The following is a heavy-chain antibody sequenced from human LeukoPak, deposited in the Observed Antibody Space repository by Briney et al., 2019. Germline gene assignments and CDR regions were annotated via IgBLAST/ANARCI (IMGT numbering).Heavy chain of an antibody. CDR3: AKSYDSSGSDAFDI. V-gene: IGHV3-23*01. CDR1: GFTFSSYG. CDR2: ISGSGGST. D-gene: IGHD3-22*01. J-gene: IGHJ3*02. Sequence: GGTLRLPCAASGFTFSSYGMNWVRQAPGKGLEWVSAISGSGGSTYYADSVKGRFTISRDNSKNTLYLQMNSLRAEDTAVYYCAKSYDSSGSDAFDIWGQGTMVTVSS.